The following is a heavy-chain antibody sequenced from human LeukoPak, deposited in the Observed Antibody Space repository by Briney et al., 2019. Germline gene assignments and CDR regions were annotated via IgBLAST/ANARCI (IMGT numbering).Heavy chain of an antibody. D-gene: IGHD6-13*01. CDR2: AQGDGRLQ. CDR3: ARESGYNSYSSSWYDDY. J-gene: IGHJ4*02. CDR1: RFSFSTYG. V-gene: IGHV3-33*01. Sequence: GGFLRLSCAASRFSFSTYGMHWVRQAPGKGLEWVAAAQGDGRLQYYADSVKGRFTISKDISKSTLYVQMNSLRAEDTAVYYCARESGYNSYSSSWYDDYWGQGTLVTVSS.